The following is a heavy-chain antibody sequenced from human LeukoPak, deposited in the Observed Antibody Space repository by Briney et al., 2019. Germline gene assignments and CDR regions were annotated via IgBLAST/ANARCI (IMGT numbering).Heavy chain of an antibody. Sequence: ASVKVSCKASGYTFTSYAMHWVRQAPGQRLEWMGWINAGNGNTKYSQKFQGRVTITRDTSASTAYMEPSSLRSEDTAVYYCAREALYCSSTSCYTFYYYYGMDVWGQGTTVTVSS. J-gene: IGHJ6*02. CDR2: INAGNGNT. V-gene: IGHV1-3*01. CDR3: AREALYCSSTSCYTFYYYYGMDV. CDR1: GYTFTSYA. D-gene: IGHD2-2*02.